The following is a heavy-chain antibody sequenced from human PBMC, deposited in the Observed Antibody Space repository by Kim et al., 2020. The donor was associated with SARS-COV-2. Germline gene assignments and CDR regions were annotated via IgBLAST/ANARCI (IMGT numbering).Heavy chain of an antibody. Sequence: SVKVSCKASGDAFSNYAISWVRQAPGQGLEWMGEIMPIFGTTKYAQKFQDRFTITADGSTNTAYMELSRLTSEDTAVYYCAKPTGNMDLWGQGTTIFVSS. CDR3: AKPTGNMDL. V-gene: IGHV1-69*13. J-gene: IGHJ6*02. CDR1: GDAFSNYA. CDR2: IMPIFGTT.